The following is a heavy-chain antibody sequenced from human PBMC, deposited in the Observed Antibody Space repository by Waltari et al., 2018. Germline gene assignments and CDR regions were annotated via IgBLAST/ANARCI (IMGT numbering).Heavy chain of an antibody. D-gene: IGHD2-15*01. CDR1: CDSLSRPY. CDR2: IVYMGST. Sequence: QVQLQTSGPALVTPSETLSLTCTVSCDSLSRPYWSCIRQPPGKGLEWIGYIVYMGSTNYNPSLKSRVTISVDTSKNQFSLKLCSVTAADTAVYYCARGSVVVAASHSPVDYWGQGTLVTVSS. V-gene: IGHV4-59*11. CDR3: ARGSVVVAASHSPVDY. J-gene: IGHJ4*02.